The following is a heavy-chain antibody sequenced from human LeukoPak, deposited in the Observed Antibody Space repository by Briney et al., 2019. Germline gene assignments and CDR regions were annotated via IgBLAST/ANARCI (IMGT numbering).Heavy chain of an antibody. Sequence: PSETLSLTCTVSGGSISSSSYYWGWIRQPPGKGLEWIGSIYYCGSTYYNPSLKSRVTISVDTSKNQFSLKLSSVTAADTAVYYCASSITIFGVVTDYWGQGTLVTVSS. CDR2: IYYCGST. J-gene: IGHJ4*02. CDR3: ASSITIFGVVTDY. D-gene: IGHD3-3*01. V-gene: IGHV4-39*07. CDR1: GGSISSSSYY.